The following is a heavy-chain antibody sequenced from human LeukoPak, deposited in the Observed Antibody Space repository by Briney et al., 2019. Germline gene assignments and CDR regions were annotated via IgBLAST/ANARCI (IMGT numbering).Heavy chain of an antibody. J-gene: IGHJ4*02. CDR1: GFTFSSYE. V-gene: IGHV3-48*03. Sequence: GGSLRLSRAASGFTFSSYEMNWVRQAPGRGLEWVSYISSSGSTIYYADSVKGRFTISRDNAKNSLYLQMNSLRAEDTAVYYCARDGIAAAAGDYWGQGTLVTVSS. D-gene: IGHD6-13*01. CDR2: ISSSGSTI. CDR3: ARDGIAAAAGDY.